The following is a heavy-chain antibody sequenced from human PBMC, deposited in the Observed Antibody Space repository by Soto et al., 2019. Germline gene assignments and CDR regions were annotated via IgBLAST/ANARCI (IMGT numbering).Heavy chain of an antibody. CDR1: GFTFSSYG. Sequence: QVQLVESGGGVVQPGRSLRLSCAASGFTFSSYGMHWVRQAPGEGLEWVAVISYDGSNKYYADSVKGRFTISRDNSKNTLYLQMNRLRAEDTAVYYCAKDWELLYYYYGMDVWGQGTTVTVSS. J-gene: IGHJ6*02. V-gene: IGHV3-30*18. CDR3: AKDWELLYYYYGMDV. D-gene: IGHD3-10*01. CDR2: ISYDGSNK.